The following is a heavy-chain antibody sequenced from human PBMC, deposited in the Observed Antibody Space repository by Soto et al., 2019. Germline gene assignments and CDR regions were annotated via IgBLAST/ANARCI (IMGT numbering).Heavy chain of an antibody. D-gene: IGHD1-7*01. CDR2: IYYSGST. J-gene: IGHJ3*02. Sequence: SQTNRLTCSVAWGTISNVGGYWSWISQHPGKGLEWIGYIYYSGSTYYNPSLKSRVTISVDTSKNQFSLKLSSVTAADTAVYYCARSVRTTAAFDIWVQGTMVTVSS. V-gene: IGHV4-31*03. CDR1: WGTISNVGGY. CDR3: ARSVRTTAAFDI.